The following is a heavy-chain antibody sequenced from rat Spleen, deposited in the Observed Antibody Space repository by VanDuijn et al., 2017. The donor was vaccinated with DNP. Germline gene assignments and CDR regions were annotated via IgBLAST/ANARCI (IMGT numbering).Heavy chain of an antibody. V-gene: IGHV5S23*01. CDR3: AGQGANLPFDY. Sequence: EVQLVESGGGLVRPGNSLRLSCAASGFIFSDYAMAWVRQSPKMGLEWVASITSSGGSTYYPDSVKGRFTISRDNAKNTLYLQMNSLRSEDTATYYCAGQGANLPFDYWGQGVMVTVSS. CDR1: GFIFSDYA. D-gene: IGHD5-1*01. CDR2: ITSSGGST. J-gene: IGHJ2*01.